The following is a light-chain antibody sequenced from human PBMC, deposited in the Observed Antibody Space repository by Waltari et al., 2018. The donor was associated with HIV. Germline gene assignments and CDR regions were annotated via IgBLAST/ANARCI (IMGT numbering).Light chain of an antibody. CDR1: QNVGNN. V-gene: IGKV3-15*01. J-gene: IGKJ1*01. CDR3: QHYDNWSRT. Sequence: EVVVTQTPADLTVFPGKAGTLSCTTSQNVGNNVAWYQKKLGQAPRLLIYGASTRATGVPGKFGGSGSGTEFNFTIASLQAEDSAVYYCQHYDNWSRTFGPGTTVEI. CDR2: GAS.